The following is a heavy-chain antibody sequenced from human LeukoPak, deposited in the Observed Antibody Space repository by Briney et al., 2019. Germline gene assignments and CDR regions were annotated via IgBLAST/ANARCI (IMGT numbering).Heavy chain of an antibody. V-gene: IGHV2-5*02. CDR1: GFSLSTSGVG. Sequence: SGPALVKPTQTLTLTFTFSGFSLSTSGVGVGWIRQPPGKALEWLALIYWDDDKRYRPSLKSRLTITKDTSKNQVVLTMTNMDPVDTGTYYCALCSYYDSSGYYYFDQWGQGTLVTVSS. CDR2: IYWDDDK. D-gene: IGHD3-22*01. CDR3: ALCSYYDSSGYYYFDQ. J-gene: IGHJ4*02.